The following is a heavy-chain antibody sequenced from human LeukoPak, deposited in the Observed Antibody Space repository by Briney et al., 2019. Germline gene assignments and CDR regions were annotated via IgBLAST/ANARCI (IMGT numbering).Heavy chain of an antibody. V-gene: IGHV3-21*01. CDR2: ITSSSSYI. D-gene: IGHD6-13*01. CDR1: GFTFRTYS. J-gene: IGHJ4*02. Sequence: PGGSLRLSCAASGFTFRTYSMYWVRQAPGKGLEWVSSITSSSSYIYYADSLKGRFTTSRDNAKNSLYLQMSSLRAEDTAVYYCARGRERSSWYVDYFDYWGQGTLVTVSS. CDR3: ARGRERSSWYVDYFDY.